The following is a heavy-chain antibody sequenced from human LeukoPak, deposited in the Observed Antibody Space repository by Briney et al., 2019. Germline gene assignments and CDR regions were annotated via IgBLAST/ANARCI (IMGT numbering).Heavy chain of an antibody. CDR1: GGSFSGYY. J-gene: IGHJ4*02. Sequence: SETLSLTCAVYGGSFSGYYWSWIRQPPGKGLEWIGEINHSGSTNYNPSLKSRVTISVDTSKNQFSLKLSSVTAADTAVYFCASGAFDYYDSSGLYFDSWGQGTLVTVSS. CDR3: ASGAFDYYDSSGLYFDS. V-gene: IGHV4-34*01. CDR2: INHSGST. D-gene: IGHD3-22*01.